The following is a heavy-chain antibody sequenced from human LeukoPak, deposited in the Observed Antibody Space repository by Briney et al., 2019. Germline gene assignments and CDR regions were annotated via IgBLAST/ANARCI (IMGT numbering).Heavy chain of an antibody. CDR1: GDSVRTSNSY. D-gene: IGHD3-22*01. J-gene: IGHJ4*02. V-gene: IGHV4-39*01. CDR2: MSYSGNT. Sequence: PSETLSLTCTVSGDSVRTSNSYWGWIRQPPGKGLEWIGSMSYSGNTYYNPSLESRVTISVDTSKNQLSLRLSSVTAADTAVYYCARHPHYYFDNSARWGQGTLVTVSS. CDR3: ARHPHYYFDNSAR.